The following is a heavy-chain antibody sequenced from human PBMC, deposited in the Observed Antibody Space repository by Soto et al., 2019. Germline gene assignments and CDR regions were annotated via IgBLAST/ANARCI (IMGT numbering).Heavy chain of an antibody. V-gene: IGHV3-30*18. CDR2: ISYDGSNK. Sequence: GGSLRLSCAASGFTFSSYGMHWVRQAPGKGLEWVAVISYDGSNKCYADSVKGRFTISRDNSKNTLYLQMNSLRAEDTAVYYCAQVLIAAAGPYYYYGMDVWGQGTTVTVSS. D-gene: IGHD6-13*01. J-gene: IGHJ6*02. CDR1: GFTFSSYG. CDR3: AQVLIAAAGPYYYYGMDV.